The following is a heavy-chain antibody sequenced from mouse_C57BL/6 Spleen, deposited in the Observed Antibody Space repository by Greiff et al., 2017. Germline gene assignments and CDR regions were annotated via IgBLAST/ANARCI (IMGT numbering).Heavy chain of an antibody. D-gene: IGHD1-1*01. CDR3: ARDPSYYYGSSYWYFDV. CDR2: ISDDGSN. J-gene: IGHJ1*03. Sequence: DVQLQESGPGLVKPSQSLSLTCSVTGYSITSGYYWNWIRQFPGNKLEWMGYISDDGSNNYNPSLKNRISITRDTSKNQFFLKLNSVTTEDTATYYCARDPSYYYGSSYWYFDVWGTGTTVTVSS. CDR1: GYSITSGYY. V-gene: IGHV3-6*01.